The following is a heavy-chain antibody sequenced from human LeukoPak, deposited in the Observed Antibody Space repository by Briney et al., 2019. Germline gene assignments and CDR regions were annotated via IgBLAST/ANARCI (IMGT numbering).Heavy chain of an antibody. D-gene: IGHD2-8*02. V-gene: IGHV4-59*08. CDR2: IYYSGTT. J-gene: IGHJ1*01. CDR3: ARHGTVAGPFQH. Sequence: SETLSLTCTVSGGSISRYYWSWIRQPPGKALEWIGYIYYSGTTNYNPSLKSRVTMSVDTSKNQFSLKLNSTTAADTAVYYCARHGTVAGPFQHWGQGTLVAVSS. CDR1: GGSISRYY.